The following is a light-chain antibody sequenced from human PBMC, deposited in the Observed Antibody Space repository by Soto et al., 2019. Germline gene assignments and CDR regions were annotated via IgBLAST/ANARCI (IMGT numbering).Light chain of an antibody. V-gene: IGLV2-14*03. Sequence: QSVLTQPASVSGSPGQSITISCTGTTSDVGNSNRVSWYQQHPGKAPQLIIYDVTYRPSGVSNRFSGSKSGSTASLTISGLQAEFEADYYCSSYTSVTTPLYVFGAGTKVTV. CDR1: TSDVGNSNR. CDR2: DVT. CDR3: SSYTSVTTPLYV. J-gene: IGLJ1*01.